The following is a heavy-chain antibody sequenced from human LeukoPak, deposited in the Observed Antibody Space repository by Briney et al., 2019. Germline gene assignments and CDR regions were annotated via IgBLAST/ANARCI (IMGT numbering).Heavy chain of an antibody. CDR3: ARSVEGYCRGGSCYSYSYYMDV. D-gene: IGHD2-15*01. CDR1: GGSISSSY. Sequence: PSETLSLTCTVSGGSISSSYWSWIRQPPGKGLEWIGYIYYSGSPNYNPSLKSRVTISVDTSKNQFSLKLSSVTAADTAVYYCARSVEGYCRGGSCYSYSYYMDVWGKGTTVTVSS. CDR2: IYYSGSP. V-gene: IGHV4-59*01. J-gene: IGHJ6*03.